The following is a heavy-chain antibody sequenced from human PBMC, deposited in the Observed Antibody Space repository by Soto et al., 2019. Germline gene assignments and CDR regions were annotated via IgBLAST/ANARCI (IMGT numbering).Heavy chain of an antibody. CDR1: GFTFSSYA. V-gene: IGHV3-30-3*01. J-gene: IGHJ4*02. Sequence: GGSLRLSCAASGFTFSSYAMHWVRQAPGKGLEWVAVISYDGSNKYYADSVKGRFTISRDNSKNSLYLQMNSLRAEDTAVYYCARFGAVAGRPPNTGLDYWGQGTLVTVSS. CDR2: ISYDGSNK. CDR3: ARFGAVAGRPPNTGLDY. D-gene: IGHD6-19*01.